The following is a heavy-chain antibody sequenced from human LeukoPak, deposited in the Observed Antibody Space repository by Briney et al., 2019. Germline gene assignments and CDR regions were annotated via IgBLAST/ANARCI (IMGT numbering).Heavy chain of an antibody. J-gene: IGHJ5*02. CDR1: GYNFTSYW. Sequence: GESLKISRKGSGYNFTSYWLGWVRPVPGKGLEWVGIIYPGGSDTRYSTSLQGQGTISADKSISTAYLQWSSLKASDTPMYYCARLAVAGYSSSRYLYCFDPWGQGTRVTVSS. V-gene: IGHV5-51*01. CDR3: ARLAVAGYSSSRYLYCFDP. CDR2: IYPGGSDT. D-gene: IGHD6-13*01.